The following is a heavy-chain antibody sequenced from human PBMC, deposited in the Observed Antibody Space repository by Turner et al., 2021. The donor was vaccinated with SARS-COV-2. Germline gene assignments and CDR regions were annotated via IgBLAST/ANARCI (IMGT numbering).Heavy chain of an antibody. Sequence: QVQLVQSGAEVKKPWASVKVSCKISGYTLTELSMYWVRQAPGKGLEWMGGFGPEDGETIYAQNFQGRVTMTEDTSTDTAYMELSSLRSEDTAVYFCATGYQLRVNWFDPWGQGTLVTVSS. D-gene: IGHD2-2*01. CDR3: ATGYQLRVNWFDP. CDR1: GYTLTELS. V-gene: IGHV1-24*01. CDR2: FGPEDGET. J-gene: IGHJ5*02.